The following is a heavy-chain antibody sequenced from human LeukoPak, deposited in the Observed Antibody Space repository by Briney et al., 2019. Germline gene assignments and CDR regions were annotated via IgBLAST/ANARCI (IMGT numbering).Heavy chain of an antibody. V-gene: IGHV1-69*06. CDR2: IIPIFGTA. CDR1: GGTFSSYA. D-gene: IGHD5-18*01. Sequence: SVKVSCKASGGTFSSYAISWVRQAPGQGLEWMGGIIPIFGTANYAQKFQGRVTITADKSTSTAYMELSSLRSEDTAVYYCARDNSGYSYGLFDYWGQGTLVTVSS. CDR3: ARDNSGYSYGLFDY. J-gene: IGHJ4*02.